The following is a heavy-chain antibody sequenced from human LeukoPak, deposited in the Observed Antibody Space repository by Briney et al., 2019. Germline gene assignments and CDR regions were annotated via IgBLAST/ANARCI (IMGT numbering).Heavy chain of an antibody. J-gene: IGHJ4*02. Sequence: SETLSLTCTVSGGSISSYYWGWIRQPPGKGLEWIGSIYHSGSTYYNPSLKSRVTIPVDTSKNQFSLKLSSVTAADTAVYYCARVSVVPAAFFDYWGQGTLVTVSS. V-gene: IGHV4-38-2*02. D-gene: IGHD2-2*01. CDR1: GGSISSYY. CDR2: IYHSGST. CDR3: ARVSVVPAAFFDY.